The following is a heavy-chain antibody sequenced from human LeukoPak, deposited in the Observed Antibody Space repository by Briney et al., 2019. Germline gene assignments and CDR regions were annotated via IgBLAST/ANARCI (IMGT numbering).Heavy chain of an antibody. CDR1: GFIFDDYT. Sequence: GSLRLSCAASGFIFDDYTMHWVRQAPGKNLEWVSLITWDGSSTDYSDSVKGRFTISRDNNKNSLFLQMNGLRTEDSAFYYCATGSTSSYYHFDYWGRGTLVTVSS. J-gene: IGHJ4*02. D-gene: IGHD1-26*01. CDR2: ITWDGSST. CDR3: ATGSTSSYYHFDY. V-gene: IGHV3-43*01.